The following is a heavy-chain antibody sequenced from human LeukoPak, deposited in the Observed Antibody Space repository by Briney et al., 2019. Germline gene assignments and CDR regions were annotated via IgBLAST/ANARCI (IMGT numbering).Heavy chain of an antibody. V-gene: IGHV3-23*01. Sequence: QTGGSLRLSCAASGFTFSSYAMSWVRQAPGKGQEWVSAISGSGGSTYYADSVKGRFTISRENAKNSLYLQMNSLRAEDTAVYYCARQDTAMVTIDYWGQGTLVTVSS. D-gene: IGHD5-18*01. CDR2: ISGSGGST. CDR1: GFTFSSYA. J-gene: IGHJ4*02. CDR3: ARQDTAMVTIDY.